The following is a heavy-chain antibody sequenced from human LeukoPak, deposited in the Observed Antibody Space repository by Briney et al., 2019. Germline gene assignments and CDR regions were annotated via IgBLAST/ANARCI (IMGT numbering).Heavy chain of an antibody. Sequence: PSGTLSLTCAVSGGSISSSNWWSWVRPPPGKGLEWIGEIYHSGSTNYNPSLKSRVTISVDKSKNQFSLKLSSVTAADTAVYYCARGAFGLNYYGSGTPSGFDYWGQGTLVTVSS. CDR2: IYHSGST. V-gene: IGHV4-4*02. D-gene: IGHD3-10*01. J-gene: IGHJ4*02. CDR1: GGSISSSNW. CDR3: ARGAFGLNYYGSGTPSGFDY.